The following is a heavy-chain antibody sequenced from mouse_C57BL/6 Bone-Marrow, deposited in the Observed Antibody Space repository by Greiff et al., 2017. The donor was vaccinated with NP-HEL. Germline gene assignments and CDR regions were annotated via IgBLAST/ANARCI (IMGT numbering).Heavy chain of an antibody. D-gene: IGHD2-5*01. CDR1: GYTFTSYW. Sequence: QVQLKQPGAELVRPGTSVKLSCTASGYTFTSYWMHWVKQRPGQGLEWIGVIDPSDSYTNYNQKFKGKATLTVATASSTAYMQLSSLTSEDSAVYYCARREDYSNPFADWGQGTLVTVSA. CDR2: IDPSDSYT. CDR3: ARREDYSNPFAD. V-gene: IGHV1-59*01. J-gene: IGHJ3*01.